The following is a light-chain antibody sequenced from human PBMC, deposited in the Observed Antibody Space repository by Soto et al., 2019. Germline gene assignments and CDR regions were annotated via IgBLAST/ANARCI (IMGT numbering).Light chain of an antibody. J-gene: IGLJ1*01. Sequence: QSVLTQPPSASGTPGQRVTISCSGSSSNIGGNSVNWFQQLPGAAPKLLISSTNQRPSGVPDRFSGSKSGTSGSLAISGLQPGDEAEYFCAAWDESLNGFVFGAGTKVTVL. V-gene: IGLV1-44*01. CDR3: AAWDESLNGFV. CDR1: SSNIGGNS. CDR2: STN.